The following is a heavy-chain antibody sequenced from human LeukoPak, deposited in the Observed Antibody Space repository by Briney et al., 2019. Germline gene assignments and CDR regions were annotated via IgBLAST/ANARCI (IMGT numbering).Heavy chain of an antibody. CDR1: GGTFSSYA. CDR2: IIPIFSTA. D-gene: IGHD3-3*01. Sequence: SVKVSCKASGGTFSSYAISWVRQAPGQGLEWMGGIIPIFSTANYAQKFQGRVTITADESTSTAYMELSSLRSEDTAVYYCARERRESITIFGVVNHPFDYWGQGTLVTVSS. CDR3: ARERRESITIFGVVNHPFDY. V-gene: IGHV1-69*13. J-gene: IGHJ4*02.